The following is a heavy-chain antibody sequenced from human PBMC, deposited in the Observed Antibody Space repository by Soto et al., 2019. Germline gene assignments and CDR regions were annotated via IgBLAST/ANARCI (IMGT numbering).Heavy chain of an antibody. V-gene: IGHV3-15*01. D-gene: IGHD2-2*01. CDR2: IKSQGDGGTR. CDR3: TTDLQAYCDGTTCYAGNYYYDDMDV. Sequence: GGSLRLSCAASGFSFRNAWMSWVRQAPGKGLEWVGHIKSQGDGGTRDYAAPVKGRFTISRDDSKNTLYLQMNSLKNEDTAVYFCTTDLQAYCDGTTCYAGNYYYDDMDVWGQGTTVTVSS. J-gene: IGHJ6*02. CDR1: GFSFRNAW.